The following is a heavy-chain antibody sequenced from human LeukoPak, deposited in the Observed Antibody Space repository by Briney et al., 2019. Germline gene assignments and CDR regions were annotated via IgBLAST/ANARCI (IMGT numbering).Heavy chain of an antibody. D-gene: IGHD6-6*01. CDR3: ARDARGEQLVSDY. V-gene: IGHV3-48*04. CDR2: ISSSSSTI. J-gene: IGHJ4*02. Sequence: GGSLRLSCAASGFTFSSYSMNWVRQAPGKGLEWVSYISSSSSTIYYADSVKGRFTISRDNANNSLYLQMNSLRAEDTAVYYCARDARGEQLVSDYWGQGTLVTVSS. CDR1: GFTFSSYS.